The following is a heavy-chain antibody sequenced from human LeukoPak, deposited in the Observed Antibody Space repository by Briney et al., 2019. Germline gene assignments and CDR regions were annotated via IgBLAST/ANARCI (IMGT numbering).Heavy chain of an antibody. CDR2: ISGSGGST. CDR1: GFIFSSYA. V-gene: IGHV3-23*01. Sequence: GRSLRLSCAASGFIFSSYAMHWVRQAPGKGLEWVSAISGSGGSTYYADSVKGRFTISRDNSKNTLYLQMNNLRAEDTAVYYCASYDSSGYYDNWFDPWGQGTLVTVSS. J-gene: IGHJ5*02. CDR3: ASYDSSGYYDNWFDP. D-gene: IGHD3-22*01.